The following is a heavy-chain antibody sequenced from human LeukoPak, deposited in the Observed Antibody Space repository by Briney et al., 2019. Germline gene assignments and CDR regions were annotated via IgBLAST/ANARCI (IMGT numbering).Heavy chain of an antibody. CDR1: GGSFSSYY. J-gene: IGHJ3*02. D-gene: IGHD2-15*01. Sequence: SETLSLTCTVSGGSFSSYYWSWIRQPPGKGLEWIGYIYYSGIANYNPSLKSRVTISVDTSKNQFSLKLSSVTAADTAVYYCARGLLGCSGGSCYVWAFDIWGQGTMVTVSS. V-gene: IGHV4-59*08. CDR3: ARGLLGCSGGSCYVWAFDI. CDR2: IYYSGIA.